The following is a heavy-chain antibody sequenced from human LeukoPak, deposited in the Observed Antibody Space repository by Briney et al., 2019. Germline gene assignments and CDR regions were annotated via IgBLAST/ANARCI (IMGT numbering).Heavy chain of an antibody. J-gene: IGHJ4*02. D-gene: IGHD2-15*01. CDR1: GFTFGSYG. CDR2: IWYDGSNK. CDR3: AKDRDPGVVVAATFGY. V-gene: IGHV3-33*06. Sequence: GGSLRLSCAASGFTFGSYGMHWVRQAPGKGLEWVAVIWYDGSNKYYADSVKGRFTISRDNSKNTLYLQMNSLRAEDTAVYYCAKDRDPGVVVAATFGYWGQGTLVTVSS.